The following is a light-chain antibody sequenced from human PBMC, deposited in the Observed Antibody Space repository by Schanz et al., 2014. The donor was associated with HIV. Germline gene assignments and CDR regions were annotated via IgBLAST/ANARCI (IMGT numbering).Light chain of an antibody. CDR2: EVI. CDR1: SSDVGAFNF. J-gene: IGLJ2*01. CDR3: SSYTTSSTLV. V-gene: IGLV2-14*01. Sequence: QSALTQPASVSGSPGQSITISCTGTSSDVGAFNFVSWYQQHPGKAPKLMIYEVIKRPSGVSNRFSGSKSAYTASLTISGLQPEDEADYYCSSYTTSSTLVFGGGTKLTVL.